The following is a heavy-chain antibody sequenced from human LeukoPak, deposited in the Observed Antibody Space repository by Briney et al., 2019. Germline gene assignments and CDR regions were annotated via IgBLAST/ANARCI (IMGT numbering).Heavy chain of an antibody. V-gene: IGHV1-2*06. CDR1: GYTLTVHY. D-gene: IGHD5-18*01. CDR3: AREGSGYTYGRGSYFDY. Sequence: GASVTVSCTASGYTLTVHYIHWVRQAPGQGLEWMGRINPNSGDTNFAQKFQGRVTMTRDTSISTAYMDLSGLRPDDTAVYYCAREGSGYTYGRGSYFDYWGHGILVTVSS. CDR2: INPNSGDT. J-gene: IGHJ4*01.